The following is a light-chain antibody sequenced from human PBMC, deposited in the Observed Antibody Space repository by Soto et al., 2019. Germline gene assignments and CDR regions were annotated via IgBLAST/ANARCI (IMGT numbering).Light chain of an antibody. CDR1: QSISSY. CDR3: QQSYSTTWT. Sequence: DIQMTQSPSSLSASVGDRVTITCRASQSISSYLNWYQQKPGKAPKLLIYAAYSLQSGVTSRFSGSGSETDFTLTISSLQTEDFANYSCQQSYSTTWTFGQGTKVDIK. J-gene: IGKJ1*01. V-gene: IGKV1-39*01. CDR2: AAY.